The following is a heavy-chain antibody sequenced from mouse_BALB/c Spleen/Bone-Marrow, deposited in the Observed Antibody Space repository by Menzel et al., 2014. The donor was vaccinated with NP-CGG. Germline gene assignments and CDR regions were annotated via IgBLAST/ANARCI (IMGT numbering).Heavy chain of an antibody. CDR2: INPSNGRT. V-gene: IGHV1S81*02. CDR1: GFTFTSYW. CDR3: ARDGNYRYAMDY. Sequence: QVHVKQSGAELEKPGASVKLSCMASGFTFTSYWIHWVKQRPGQGPEWIGEINPSNGRTNYNEKFKSKATLTDDKSSSTAYMQLSSLTSEDSAVYYCARDGNYRYAMDYWGQGTSLTVSS. D-gene: IGHD2-1*01. J-gene: IGHJ4*01.